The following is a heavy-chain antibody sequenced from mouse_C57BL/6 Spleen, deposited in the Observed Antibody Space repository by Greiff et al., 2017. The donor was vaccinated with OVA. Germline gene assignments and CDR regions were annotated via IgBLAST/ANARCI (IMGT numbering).Heavy chain of an antibody. D-gene: IGHD2-3*01. V-gene: IGHV1-54*01. CDR2: INPGSGGT. CDR1: GYAFTNYL. Sequence: QVQLQQSGAELVRPGTSVKVSCKASGYAFTNYLIEWVKQRPGQGLEWIGVINPGSGGTNYNEKFKGKATLTADKSSSTAYMQLSSLTSEDSAVYFCARYDDGYYGGFAYWGQGTLVTVSA. CDR3: ARYDDGYYGGFAY. J-gene: IGHJ3*01.